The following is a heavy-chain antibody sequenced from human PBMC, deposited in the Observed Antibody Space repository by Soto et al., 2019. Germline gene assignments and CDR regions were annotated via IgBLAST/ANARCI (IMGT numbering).Heavy chain of an antibody. CDR3: ARGKRGYYDSSGYSILYYFDY. D-gene: IGHD3-22*01. CDR1: GYTFTSYG. V-gene: IGHV1-18*01. J-gene: IGHJ4*02. Sequence: ASVKVSCKASGYTFTSYGISWVRQAPGQGLEWMGWISAYNGNTNYAQKFQGRVTITADESTSTAYMELSSLRSEDTAVYYCARGKRGYYDSSGYSILYYFDYWGQGTLVTVSS. CDR2: ISAYNGNT.